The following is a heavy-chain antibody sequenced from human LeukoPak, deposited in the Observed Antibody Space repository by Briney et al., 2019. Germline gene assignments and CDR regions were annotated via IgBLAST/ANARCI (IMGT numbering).Heavy chain of an antibody. CDR3: ARGASGWYVEDY. CDR1: GISFRSYW. Sequence: GGSLRLSCAASGISFRSYWMSWVRQAPGKGLEWVANIKQDGSEKYYVDSVKGRFTISRDNAKNSLYLQMNSLRAEDTAVYYCARGASGWYVEDYWGQGTLVTVSS. CDR2: IKQDGSEK. D-gene: IGHD6-19*01. V-gene: IGHV3-7*01. J-gene: IGHJ4*02.